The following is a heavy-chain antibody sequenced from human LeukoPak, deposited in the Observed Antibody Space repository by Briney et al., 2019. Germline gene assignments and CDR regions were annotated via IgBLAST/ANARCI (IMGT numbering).Heavy chain of an antibody. CDR3: ARDRASVYSSSSVDY. D-gene: IGHD6-6*01. Sequence: ASVKVSCKASGYTFTSYGISWVRQAPGQGLEWMGWISAYNGNTNYAQKLQGRVTMTTDTSTSTACMELRSLRSDDTAVYYCARDRASVYSSSSVDYWGQGTLVTVSS. CDR1: GYTFTSYG. V-gene: IGHV1-18*01. J-gene: IGHJ4*02. CDR2: ISAYNGNT.